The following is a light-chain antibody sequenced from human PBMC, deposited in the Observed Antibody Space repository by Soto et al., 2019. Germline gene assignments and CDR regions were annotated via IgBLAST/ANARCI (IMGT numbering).Light chain of an antibody. CDR2: EGG. CDR3: CSYAGASTWV. V-gene: IGLV2-23*01. J-gene: IGLJ3*02. Sequence: QSALTQPASVSGSLGQSITISCTGTSSDIGNYNLVSWYQQYPGKAPKLMIYEGGKRPPGISNRFSDSKSANTASLTTSGLQPEDEADYYCCSYAGASTWVFGGGTKLTVL. CDR1: SSDIGNYNL.